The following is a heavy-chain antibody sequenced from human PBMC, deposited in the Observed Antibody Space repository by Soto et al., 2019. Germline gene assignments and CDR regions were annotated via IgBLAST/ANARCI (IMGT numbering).Heavy chain of an antibody. J-gene: IGHJ4*02. CDR1: GFSFGGYA. V-gene: IGHV3-23*04. Sequence: EVQLVESGGDFVQPGGSLRLSCAGYGFSFGGYAMSWVRQAPGKGLEWISGVSGGGTSTYYAGSVKGRFTISRDSSVVYLQMNSLRGEDTAFYYCARDVGPITIFGEALSGYFDFWGQGTLVTVSS. CDR3: ARDVGPITIFGEALSGYFDF. CDR2: VSGGGTST. D-gene: IGHD3-3*01.